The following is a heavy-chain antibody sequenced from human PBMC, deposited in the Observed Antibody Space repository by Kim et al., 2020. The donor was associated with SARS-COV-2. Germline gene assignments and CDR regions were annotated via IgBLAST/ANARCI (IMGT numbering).Heavy chain of an antibody. CDR2: MNPNSGNT. V-gene: IGHV1-8*01. Sequence: ASVKVSCKPSGYTFTNYDINWVRQATGQGLEWMGWMNPNSGNTGYAQKFQGRVTMTRNTSISTAYMELSSLRSEDTAVYYCASGPACSSFSCPYWFDPWGQGTLVTVSS. CDR3: ASGPACSSFSCPYWFDP. CDR1: GYTFTNYD. D-gene: IGHD2-2*01. J-gene: IGHJ5*02.